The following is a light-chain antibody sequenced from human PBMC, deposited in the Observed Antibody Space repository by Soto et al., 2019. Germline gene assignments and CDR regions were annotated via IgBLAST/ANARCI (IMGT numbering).Light chain of an antibody. CDR1: SSDLGAYNF. V-gene: IGLV2-11*01. CDR3: SSYTSSSTYV. J-gene: IGLJ1*01. CDR2: DVT. Sequence: QSALTQPRSVSGSPGQSVTIPCSGTSSDLGAYNFVSWYQHHPGRAPKLMIYDVTLRPSGVPYRFSGSKSGNTASLTISGLQAEDEADYYCSSYTSSSTYVFGTGTKVTVL.